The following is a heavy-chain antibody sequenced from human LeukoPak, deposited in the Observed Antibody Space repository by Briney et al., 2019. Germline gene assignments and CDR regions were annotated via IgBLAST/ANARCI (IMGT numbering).Heavy chain of an antibody. J-gene: IGHJ5*02. Sequence: TGGSLRLSCAASGFTFNDYYMSWIRRAPGKGLEWLSYINIGGTNTHYADPVKGRFTISRDNAKKSLYLEMNNLRAEDTAVYYCATDGAGFDTWGQGVLVTVSS. V-gene: IGHV3-11*01. CDR2: INIGGTNT. CDR1: GFTFNDYY. CDR3: ATDGAGFDT.